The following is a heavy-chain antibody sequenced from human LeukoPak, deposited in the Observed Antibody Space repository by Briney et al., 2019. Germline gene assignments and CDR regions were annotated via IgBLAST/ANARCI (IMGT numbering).Heavy chain of an antibody. Sequence: GGSLRLSCAASGFTFSNSAMSWVRQAPGKGLVWVSRINSDGSSTSYADSVKGRFTISRDNAKNTLYLQMNSLRAEDTAVYYCARVVHYYGMDVWGQGTTVTVSS. V-gene: IGHV3-74*01. CDR1: GFTFSNSA. J-gene: IGHJ6*02. CDR3: ARVVHYYGMDV. CDR2: INSDGSST.